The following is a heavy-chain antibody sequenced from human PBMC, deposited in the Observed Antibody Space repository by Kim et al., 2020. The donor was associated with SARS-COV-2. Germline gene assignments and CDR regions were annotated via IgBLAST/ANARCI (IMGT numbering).Heavy chain of an antibody. V-gene: IGHV3-21*01. J-gene: IGHJ4*02. CDR3: ARGTWGAFSIDY. CDR2: IGISNGYI. CDR1: GFTFSSYS. Sequence: GGSLRLSCAASGFTFSSYSINWVRQAPGKGLEWVSSIGISNGYIFYIDSVKGRFTISRDNAKNSLYLQMNNLRAEDTAVYYCARGTWGAFSIDYWGQGTLVTVSS. D-gene: IGHD3-16*01.